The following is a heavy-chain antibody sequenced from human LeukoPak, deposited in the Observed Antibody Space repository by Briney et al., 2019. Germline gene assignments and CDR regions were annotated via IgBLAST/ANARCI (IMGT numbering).Heavy chain of an antibody. CDR3: AKDGGQVVPAADDY. Sequence: GGSLRLSCVASGSAFDNYALTWVRQAPGKGLEWVSAISGSGGSTYYADSVKGRFTISRDNSKNTLYLQMNSLRAEDTAVYYCAKDGGQVVPAADDYWGQGTLVTVSS. CDR1: GSAFDNYA. J-gene: IGHJ4*02. V-gene: IGHV3-23*01. CDR2: ISGSGGST. D-gene: IGHD2-2*01.